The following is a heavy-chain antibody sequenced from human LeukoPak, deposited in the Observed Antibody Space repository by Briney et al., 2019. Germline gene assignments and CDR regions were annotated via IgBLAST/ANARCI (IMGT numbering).Heavy chain of an antibody. J-gene: IGHJ3*02. CDR1: GGSISSYY. Sequence: PSETLSLTCTVSGGSISSYYWSWIRQPPGKGLEWIGYIYYSGSTNYNPSLKSRVTISVDTSKNQFSLKLSSVTAADTAVYYCARDQATVTTDGAFDIWGQGTMVTVSS. CDR2: IYYSGST. D-gene: IGHD4-17*01. CDR3: ARDQATVTTDGAFDI. V-gene: IGHV4-59*01.